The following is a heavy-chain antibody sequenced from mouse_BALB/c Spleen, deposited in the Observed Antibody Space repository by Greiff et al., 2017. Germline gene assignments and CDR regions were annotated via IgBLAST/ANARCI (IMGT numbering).Heavy chain of an antibody. J-gene: IGHJ2*01. CDR1: GFTFSSYA. CDR3: ARGGLRGYYFDY. D-gene: IGHD1-1*01. V-gene: IGHV5-6-5*01. Sequence: EVQVVESGGGLVKPGGSLKLSCAASGFTFSSYAMSWVRQTPEKRLEWVASISSGGSTYYPDSVKGRFTISRDNARNILYLQMSSLRSEDTAMYYCARGGLRGYYFDYWGQGTTLTVSS. CDR2: ISSGGST.